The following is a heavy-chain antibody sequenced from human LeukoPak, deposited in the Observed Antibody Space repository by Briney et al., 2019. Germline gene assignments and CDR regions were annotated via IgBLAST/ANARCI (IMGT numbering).Heavy chain of an antibody. CDR1: GYTFTGYY. D-gene: IGHD2-2*01. V-gene: IGHV1-2*02. J-gene: IGHJ4*02. CDR3: ATAAEPCSSTSCWLYLDY. Sequence: GASVKVSCKASGYTFTGYYMHWVRQAPGQGLEWMGWINPNSGGSNYAQKCRGRVTMTRDTSISTAYMELSRLRSDDTAVYYCATAAEPCSSTSCWLYLDYWGQGTLVTVSS. CDR2: INPNSGGS.